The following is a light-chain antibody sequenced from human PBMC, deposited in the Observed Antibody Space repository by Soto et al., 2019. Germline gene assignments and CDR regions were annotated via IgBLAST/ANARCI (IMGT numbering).Light chain of an antibody. V-gene: IGKV1-5*03. CDR2: KAS. J-gene: IGKJ2*01. Sequence: DIQMTQSPSTLSASVGDRVTITCRASQSISSWLAWYQQKPGKAPKLLIYKASSLESGVPSRFSGSGSGTDFTLTISRLEPEDFAVYYCQHYGTSLYTFGQGTKVDIK. CDR3: QHYGTSLYT. CDR1: QSISSW.